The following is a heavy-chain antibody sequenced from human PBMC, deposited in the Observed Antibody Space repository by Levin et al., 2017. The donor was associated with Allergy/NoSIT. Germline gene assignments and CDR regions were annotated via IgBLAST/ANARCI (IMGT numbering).Heavy chain of an antibody. V-gene: IGHV3-48*01. Sequence: GGSLRLSCAASGFTFSHSSMNWVRQAPGKGLEWVSYVSSSGNTIYYADSVKGRFTISRDNAQNSLYLQMNSLRVDDTALYYCVRDGYSGDYCSNWGQGTLVTVSS. J-gene: IGHJ4*02. CDR3: VRDGYSGDYCSN. CDR2: VSSSGNTI. D-gene: IGHD1-26*01. CDR1: GFTFSHSS.